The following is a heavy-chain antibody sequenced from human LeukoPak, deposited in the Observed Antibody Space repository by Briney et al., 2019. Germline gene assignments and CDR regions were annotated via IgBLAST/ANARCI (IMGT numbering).Heavy chain of an antibody. CDR2: IRSKAYGGTT. CDR3: TRDFTVTMVRLYGMDV. V-gene: IGHV3-49*04. J-gene: IGHJ6*04. CDR1: GFTFGDYA. D-gene: IGHD3-10*01. Sequence: GGSLRLSCTASGFTFGDYAMSWVRQAPGKGLEWVGFIRSKAYGGTTEYAASVKGRFTISRDDSKSIAYLQMNSLKTEDTAVYHCTRDFTVTMVRLYGMDVWGKGTTVTVSS.